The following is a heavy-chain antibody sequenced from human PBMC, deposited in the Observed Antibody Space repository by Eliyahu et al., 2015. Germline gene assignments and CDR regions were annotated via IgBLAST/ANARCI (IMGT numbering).Heavy chain of an antibody. D-gene: IGHD3-10*01. CDR2: XRSKAYRETT. Sequence: EVQLVESGGGLVQPGRSLRLSCTASGFTLGAFXVSWVRQAPGKGLEWVGLXRSKAYRETTEYAASVQGKVFISRDDSKSIAYVQINSLKSGDTAVYYCCRRSRGDAFDIWGRGTKVTVSS. CDR1: GFTLGAFX. V-gene: IGHV3-49*04. CDR3: CRRSRGDAFDI. J-gene: IGHJ3*02.